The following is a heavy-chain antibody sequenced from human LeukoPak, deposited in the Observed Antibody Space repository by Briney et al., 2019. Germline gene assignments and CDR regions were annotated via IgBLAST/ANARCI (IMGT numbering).Heavy chain of an antibody. CDR2: IKSDGSTT. D-gene: IGHD1-26*01. CDR3: ARENVGAAFDY. J-gene: IGHJ4*02. CDR1: GSTFSIHW. Sequence: PGGSLRLSCAASGSTFSIHWMHWVRQAPGKGLVWVSRIKSDGSTTNYADSVKGRFTISRDNAKNTVYLQMNRMRAEDTAVYYCARENVGAAFDYWGQGTLVTVSS. V-gene: IGHV3-74*01.